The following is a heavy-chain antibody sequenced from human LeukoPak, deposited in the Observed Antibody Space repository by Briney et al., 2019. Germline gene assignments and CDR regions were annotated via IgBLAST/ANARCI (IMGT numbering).Heavy chain of an antibody. D-gene: IGHD6-13*01. V-gene: IGHV4-59*08. CDR1: GGSISSYY. CDR2: IYYSGST. J-gene: IGHJ4*02. Sequence: SETLSLTCTVSGGSISSYYWSWIRQPPGKGLEWIGYIYYSGSTNDNPSLKSRVTISVDTSKNQFSLKLSSVTAADTAVYYCARHGSSWFYFDYCGQGTLVTVSS. CDR3: ARHGSSWFYFDY.